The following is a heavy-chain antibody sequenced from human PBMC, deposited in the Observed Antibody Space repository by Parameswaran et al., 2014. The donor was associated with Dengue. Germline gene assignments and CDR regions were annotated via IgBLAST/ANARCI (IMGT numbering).Heavy chain of an antibody. CDR2: IIPIFGTA. J-gene: IGHJ6*02. Sequence: SWVRQAPGQGLEWMGGIIPIFGTANYAQKFQGRVTITADESTSTAYMELSSLRSEDTAVYYCARSPNYDNGMDVWAKGPRSPSP. CDR3: ARSPNYDNGMDV. D-gene: IGHD3-22*01. V-gene: IGHV1-69*01.